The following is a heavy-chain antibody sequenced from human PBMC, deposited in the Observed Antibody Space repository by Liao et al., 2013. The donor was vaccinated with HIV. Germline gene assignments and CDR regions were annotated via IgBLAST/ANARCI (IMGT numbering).Heavy chain of an antibody. Sequence: QVQLQESGPGRVKPSQTLSLTCTVSGGSIRSYYWIWIRQPPGKRLEWIGYVYYSGTTKYNPSLKSRVTMSVDTSKNQFSLKLSSVTAADTAVYYCARVSSGSYCSSFTCYNSDSAAFDIWGRGTVVTVSS. D-gene: IGHD2-2*02. CDR1: GGSIRSYY. J-gene: IGHJ3*02. CDR2: VYYSGTT. V-gene: IGHV4-59*12. CDR3: ARVSSGSYCSSFTCYNSDSAAFDI.